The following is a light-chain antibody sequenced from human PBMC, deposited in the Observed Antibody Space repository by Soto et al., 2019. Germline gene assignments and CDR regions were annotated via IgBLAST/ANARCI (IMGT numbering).Light chain of an antibody. Sequence: ILLTQSPGTLSLSPGERATLSCRASQSVSSSYLAWYQQKPGQAPRLLIYGASSRATGIPDRFSGSGSGTDFTLTISRLEPEDFAVYYCQQYGSSHTWTFGQGTKVDIK. V-gene: IGKV3-20*01. J-gene: IGKJ1*01. CDR2: GAS. CDR1: QSVSSSY. CDR3: QQYGSSHTWT.